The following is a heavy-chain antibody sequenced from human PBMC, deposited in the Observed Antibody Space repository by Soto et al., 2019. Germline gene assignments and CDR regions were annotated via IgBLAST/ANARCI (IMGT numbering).Heavy chain of an antibody. V-gene: IGHV4-61*01. CDR3: ARSAQDIVATIGPVLDAHFDY. J-gene: IGHJ4*02. CDR2: IYYSGST. D-gene: IGHD5-12*01. Sequence: SETLSLTCTVSGGSVSSGSYYWSWIRQPPGKGLEWIGYIYYSGSTNYNPSLKSRVTISVDTSKNQFSLKLSSVTAADTAVYYCARSAQDIVATIGPVLDAHFDYWGQGTLVTVSS. CDR1: GGSVSSGSYY.